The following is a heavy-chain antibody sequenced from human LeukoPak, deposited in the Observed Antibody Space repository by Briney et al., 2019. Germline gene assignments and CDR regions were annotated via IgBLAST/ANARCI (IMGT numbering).Heavy chain of an antibody. D-gene: IGHD3-22*01. CDR1: GGTFSSYA. Sequence: ASVKVSCKASGGTFSSYAISWVRQAPGQGLEWMGRIIPILGIANYAQKFQGRVTITADKSTSTAYMELSSLRSEDTAVYYCARSGLEPGIVVVSDYWGQGTLVTVSS. CDR3: ARSGLEPGIVVVSDY. CDR2: IIPILGIA. J-gene: IGHJ4*02. V-gene: IGHV1-69*04.